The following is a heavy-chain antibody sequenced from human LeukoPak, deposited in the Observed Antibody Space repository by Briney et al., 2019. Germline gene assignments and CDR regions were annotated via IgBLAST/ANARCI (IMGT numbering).Heavy chain of an antibody. CDR1: GYTFTGYY. Sequence: ASVKVSCKASGYTFTGYYMHWVRQAPGQGLEWMGWINPNSGGTNYAQKFQGWVTMTRDTSISTAYMELSRLRSGDTAVYYCARATAVATMKAFDYWGQGTLVTVSS. CDR2: INPNSGGT. J-gene: IGHJ4*02. D-gene: IGHD5-12*01. V-gene: IGHV1-2*04. CDR3: ARATAVATMKAFDY.